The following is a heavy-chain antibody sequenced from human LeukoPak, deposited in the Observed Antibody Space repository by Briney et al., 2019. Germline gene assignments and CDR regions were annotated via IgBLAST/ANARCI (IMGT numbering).Heavy chain of an antibody. V-gene: IGHV4-59*12. J-gene: IGHJ5*02. CDR1: GGSISSYY. CDR3: ARTYGSGSYLHWFDP. CDR2: IYYSGST. D-gene: IGHD3-10*01. Sequence: SETLSLTCTVSGGSISSYYWSWIRQPPGKGLEWIGYIYYSGSTNYNPSLKSRVTISVDTSKNQFSLKLNSVTAADTAVYYCARTYGSGSYLHWFDPWGQGTLVTVSS.